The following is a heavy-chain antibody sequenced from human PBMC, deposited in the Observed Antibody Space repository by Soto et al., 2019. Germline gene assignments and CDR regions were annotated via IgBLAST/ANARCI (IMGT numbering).Heavy chain of an antibody. CDR2: IYHSGST. CDR3: ARVPSP. V-gene: IGHV4-30-2*01. CDR1: DGSISSGGYS. J-gene: IGHJ5*02. Sequence: SETPSLTCAVSDGSISSGGYSWSWIRHPPGKGLEWIGYIYHSGSTYYNPSLKSRVTISVDRSKNQFSLKLSSVTAADTAVYYCARVPSPWGQGTLVSVSS.